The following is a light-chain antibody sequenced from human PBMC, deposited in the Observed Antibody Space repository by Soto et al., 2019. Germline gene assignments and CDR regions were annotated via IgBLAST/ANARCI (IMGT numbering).Light chain of an antibody. CDR3: QQYGSSGT. CDR1: QSVSSSY. J-gene: IGKJ1*01. Sequence: VLTQSPGTLSLSPGESATLNCRASQSVSSSYLAWYQQKPGQAPRLLIYGASSRATGIQARFSGSGSGTEFTLTISRLEPEDFAVYYCQQYGSSGTCGQGTKVDIK. CDR2: GAS. V-gene: IGKV3-20*01.